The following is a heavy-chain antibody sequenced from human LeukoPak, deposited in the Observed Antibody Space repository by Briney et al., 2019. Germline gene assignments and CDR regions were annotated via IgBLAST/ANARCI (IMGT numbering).Heavy chain of an antibody. D-gene: IGHD1-14*01. J-gene: IGHJ6*03. CDR2: INHSGST. V-gene: IGHV4-34*01. CDR3: ARRRNYYYYMDV. CDR1: GGSFSGYY. Sequence: ASETLSLTCAVYGGSFSGYYWSWIRQPPGKGLEWIGEINHSGSTNYNPSLKSRVTISVDTSKNQFSLKLSSVTAADTAVYYCARRRNYYYYMDVWGKGTTVTVSS.